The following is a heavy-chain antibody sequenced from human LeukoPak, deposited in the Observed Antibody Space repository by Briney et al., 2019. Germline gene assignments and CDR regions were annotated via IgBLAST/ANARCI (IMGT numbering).Heavy chain of an antibody. CDR2: ISYDGSNK. J-gene: IGHJ4*02. CDR3: ARSDSSGWYLRGCSDY. Sequence: GRSLRLSCAASGFTFSSYAMHWVRQAPGKGLEWVAVISYDGSNKYCADSVKGRFTISRDNSKNTLYLQMNSLRAEDTAVYYCARSDSSGWYLRGCSDYWGQGTLVTVSS. D-gene: IGHD6-19*01. CDR1: GFTFSSYA. V-gene: IGHV3-30*04.